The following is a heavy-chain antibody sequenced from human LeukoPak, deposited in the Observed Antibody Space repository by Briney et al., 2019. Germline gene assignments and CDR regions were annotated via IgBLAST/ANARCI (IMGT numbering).Heavy chain of an antibody. J-gene: IGHJ5*02. Sequence: SETLSLTCTVSGGSISSSSYYWGWLRQPPGKGLEWIGSIYYSGSTYYNPSLKSRVTISVDTSKNQFSLKLSSVTAADTAVYYCARGLYYYDSSGFLNWFDPWGQGTLVTVSS. V-gene: IGHV4-39*07. CDR3: ARGLYYYDSSGFLNWFDP. CDR1: GGSISSSSYY. D-gene: IGHD3-22*01. CDR2: IYYSGST.